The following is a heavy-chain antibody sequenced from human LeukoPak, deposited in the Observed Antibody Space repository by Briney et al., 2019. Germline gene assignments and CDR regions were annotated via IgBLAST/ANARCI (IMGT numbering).Heavy chain of an antibody. CDR3: ANFQTVGVKPFEH. D-gene: IGHD1-26*01. CDR2: ISTDSAFI. J-gene: IGHJ5*02. CDR1: GFTFSMDG. Sequence: KPGGSLRLSCVGSGFTFSMDGMNWVRQAPGKGLEWDSSISTDSAFIPQADSVKGRFTISRDNAKHSLYLQMESLRVEDTAVYYCANFQTVGVKPFEHWGQGTLVTVSS. V-gene: IGHV3-21*01.